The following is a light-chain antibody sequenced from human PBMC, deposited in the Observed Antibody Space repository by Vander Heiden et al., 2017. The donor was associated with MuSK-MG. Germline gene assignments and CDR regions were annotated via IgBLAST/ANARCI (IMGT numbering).Light chain of an antibody. CDR1: KLGDHH. V-gene: IGLV3-1*01. J-gene: IGLJ1*01. CDR2: QDN. Sequence: SYELTQPPSVSVFPGQTARITCSGEKLGDHHVSWYQQKPGQSPVLVIYQDNKRPSRAFERFSGSNSGNTATLAISGTQAMDEADFYCLAWDGTTYLFGSGTRLTVV. CDR3: LAWDGTTYL.